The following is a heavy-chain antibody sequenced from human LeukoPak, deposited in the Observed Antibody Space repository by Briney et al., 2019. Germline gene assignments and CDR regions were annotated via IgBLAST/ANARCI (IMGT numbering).Heavy chain of an antibody. Sequence: PGGSLGLSSAASGFTFRSYGMSWVRPAPGKGLEWVSAISGSGGSTYYADSVKGRFTISRDNSKNTLYLQMNSLRAEDTAVYYCAKAGGYYYGSGSYFDYWGQGTLVTVSS. CDR1: GFTFRSYG. D-gene: IGHD3-10*01. J-gene: IGHJ4*02. V-gene: IGHV3-23*01. CDR3: AKAGGYYYGSGSYFDY. CDR2: ISGSGGST.